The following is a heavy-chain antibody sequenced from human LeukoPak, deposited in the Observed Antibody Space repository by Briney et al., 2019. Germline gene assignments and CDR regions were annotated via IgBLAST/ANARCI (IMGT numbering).Heavy chain of an antibody. D-gene: IGHD3-9*01. CDR1: GFTFTTFV. J-gene: IGHJ4*02. V-gene: IGHV3-23*01. CDR2: ISGSGDST. CDR3: ARGKSDILTGSHYYFDY. Sequence: PGGSLRLSCAASGFTFTTFVMSWVRQAPGKGLEWVSAISGSGDSTYFADSVKGRFTLSRDNSKNTLYLQMNSLRAEDTAVYYCARGKSDILTGSHYYFDYWGQGTLVTVSS.